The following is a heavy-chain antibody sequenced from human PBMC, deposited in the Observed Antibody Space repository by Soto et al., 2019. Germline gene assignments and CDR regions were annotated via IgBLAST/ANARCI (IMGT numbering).Heavy chain of an antibody. D-gene: IGHD3-16*02. CDR3: ARQTGYRLCWRPVY. CDR2: INSDGSSI. Sequence: EVQLVESGGGLVQPGGSLRLSCAASGFTFSSYWMHWVRQAPGKGLVWVSRINSDGSSISYADSVKGRFTISRDNAKNTLYLQMYSLRVAVSAVYYCARQTGYRLCWRPVYWCQRTLVAVAS. V-gene: IGHV3-74*01. CDR1: GFTFSSYW. J-gene: IGHJ4*02.